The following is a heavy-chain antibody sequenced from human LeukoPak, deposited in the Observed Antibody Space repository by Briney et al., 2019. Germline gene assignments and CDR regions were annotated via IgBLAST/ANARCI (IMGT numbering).Heavy chain of an antibody. CDR3: VRDSRYYYDSSGYYY. J-gene: IGHJ4*02. CDR1: GYSISSGYY. CDR2: IYHSGST. V-gene: IGHV4-38-2*02. Sequence: SETLSLTCTVSGYSISSGYYWGWIRQPPGKGLEWIGSIYHSGSTYYNPSLKSRVTISVDTSKNQFSLKLSSVTAADTAVYYCVRDSRYYYDSSGYYYWGQGTLVTVSS. D-gene: IGHD3-22*01.